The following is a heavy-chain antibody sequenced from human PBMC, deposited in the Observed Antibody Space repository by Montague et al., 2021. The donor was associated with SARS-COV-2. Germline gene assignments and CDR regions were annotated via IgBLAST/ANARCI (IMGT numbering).Heavy chain of an antibody. V-gene: IGHV3-20*04. CDR3: ARDRGFSYLDAFDI. D-gene: IGHD5-18*01. J-gene: IGHJ3*02. Sequence: SLRLSCAASGFNFDDYGMSWVRQVPGKGLEWVSSINWNSDSTAYADSVKGRFTISRNNAKKSLYLQMNSLRDEDTAFYYCARDRGFSYLDAFDIWGQGTMVTVSS. CDR2: INWNSDST. CDR1: GFNFDDYG.